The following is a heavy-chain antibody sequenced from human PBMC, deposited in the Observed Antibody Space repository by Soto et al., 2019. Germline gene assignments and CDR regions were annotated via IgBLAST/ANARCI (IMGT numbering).Heavy chain of an antibody. Sequence: QVQLQESGPGLVKPSATLSLTCTVSGVSIRSDYWSWIRHLPGKGLEWIGYKYHSGSNGNNPSLRGRVTISADTSKNQFSLKLSSVTSADTAVYYWARHRNLDTFDDWGQGTLVTISS. CDR2: KYHSGSN. V-gene: IGHV4-59*08. CDR3: ARHRNLDTFDD. D-gene: IGHD1-1*01. CDR1: GVSIRSDY. J-gene: IGHJ4*02.